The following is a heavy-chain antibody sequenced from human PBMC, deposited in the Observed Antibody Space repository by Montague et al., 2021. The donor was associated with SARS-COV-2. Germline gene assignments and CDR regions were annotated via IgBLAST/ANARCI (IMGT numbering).Heavy chain of an antibody. CDR2: IRWDRGDR. J-gene: IGHJ4*02. CDR1: GFIVGDYA. V-gene: IGHV3-9*01. Sequence: SLRLSCAASGFIVGDYAMHWVRQRPGKGLEWVSSIRWDRGDRSYAASVKGRFSNSRDDAKNSLYLQMDSLRPEDTALYYCGKASASNARWMQSPIDYWGQGTPVIVSS. CDR3: GKASASNARWMQSPIDY. D-gene: IGHD5-12*01.